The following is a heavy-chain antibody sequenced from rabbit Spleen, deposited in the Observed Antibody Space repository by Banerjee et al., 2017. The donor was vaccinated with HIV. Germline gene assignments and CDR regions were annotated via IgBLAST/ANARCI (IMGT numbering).Heavy chain of an antibody. V-gene: IGHV1S40*01. J-gene: IGHJ6*01. Sequence: QSLEESGGDLVKPGASLTLTCTASGVSFSLSSYMCWVRQAPGKGLEWIACSYAGSSGNTYSAIWAKGRFTISKTSSTTVTLQMTSLTAADTATYFCARDTGTSFSTYGMDLWGPGHPGHRL. CDR3: ARDTGTSFSTYGMDL. D-gene: IGHD7-1*01. CDR1: GVSFSLSSY. CDR2: SYAGSSGNT.